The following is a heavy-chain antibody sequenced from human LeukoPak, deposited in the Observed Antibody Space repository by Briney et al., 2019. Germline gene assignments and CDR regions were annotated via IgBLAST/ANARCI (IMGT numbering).Heavy chain of an antibody. J-gene: IGHJ4*02. Sequence: AGGSLRLSCAASGFTFSSYAMSWVRQAPGKGLEWVSSISGSGGSTDYADSVKGRFTISRDNSRNTLYLQMNSLRAEDTAVYYCAKSGFTYGNDFDYWGQGTLVTVSS. CDR1: GFTFSSYA. CDR2: ISGSGGST. D-gene: IGHD5-18*01. CDR3: AKSGFTYGNDFDY. V-gene: IGHV3-23*01.